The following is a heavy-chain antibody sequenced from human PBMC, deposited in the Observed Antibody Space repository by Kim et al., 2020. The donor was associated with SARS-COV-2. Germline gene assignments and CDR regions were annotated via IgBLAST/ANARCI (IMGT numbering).Heavy chain of an antibody. V-gene: IGHV1-2*02. Sequence: ASVKVSCKASGYTFTGYYMHWVRQAPGQGLEWMGWINPNSGGTNYAQKFQGRVTMTRDTSISTAYMELSRLRSDDTAVYYCASIVEPYDSSGYYEFDYWGQGTLVTVSS. CDR3: ASIVEPYDSSGYYEFDY. CDR1: GYTFTGYY. CDR2: INPNSGGT. D-gene: IGHD3-22*01. J-gene: IGHJ4*02.